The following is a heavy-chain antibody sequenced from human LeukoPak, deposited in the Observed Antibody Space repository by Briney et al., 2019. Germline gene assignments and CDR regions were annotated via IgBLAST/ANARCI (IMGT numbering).Heavy chain of an antibody. CDR1: GYTFTSYD. D-gene: IGHD6-19*01. CDR2: MNPNSGNT. J-gene: IGHJ5*02. V-gene: IGHV1-8*01. Sequence: ASVKVSCKASGYTFTSYDINWVRQATGQGLEWMGWMNPNSGNTGYAQKFQGRVTMTRNTSIGTAYMELSSLRSEDTAVYYCARYSSGWYVSWFDPWGQGTLVTVSS. CDR3: ARYSSGWYVSWFDP.